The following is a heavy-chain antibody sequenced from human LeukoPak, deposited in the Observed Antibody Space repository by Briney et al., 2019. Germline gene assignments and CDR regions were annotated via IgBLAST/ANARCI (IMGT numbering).Heavy chain of an antibody. CDR1: GFTFSSYS. Sequence: PGGSLRLSCAASGFTFSSYSMNWVRQAPGKGLEWVSSISSSSSYIYYADSVKGRFTISRDNAKNSLYLQTNSLRAEDTAVYYCAREDLTMVRGVIRRHYDYWGQGTLVTVSS. V-gene: IGHV3-21*04. D-gene: IGHD3-10*01. CDR3: AREDLTMVRGVIRRHYDY. J-gene: IGHJ4*02. CDR2: ISSSSSYI.